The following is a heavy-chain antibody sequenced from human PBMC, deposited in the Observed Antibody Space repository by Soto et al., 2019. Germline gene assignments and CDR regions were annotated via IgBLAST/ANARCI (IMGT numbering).Heavy chain of an antibody. D-gene: IGHD5-12*01. Sequence: ASVKVSCKASGYTFTSYDINWVRQATGQGLEWMGWMNPNSGNTGYAQKFQGRVTMTRNTSISTAYMELSSLRSEDTAVYYCARTDDGYSGYEKARINKYYYYYYMDVWGKGTTVTVSS. J-gene: IGHJ6*03. CDR2: MNPNSGNT. V-gene: IGHV1-8*01. CDR1: GYTFTSYD. CDR3: ARTDDGYSGYEKARINKYYYYYYMDV.